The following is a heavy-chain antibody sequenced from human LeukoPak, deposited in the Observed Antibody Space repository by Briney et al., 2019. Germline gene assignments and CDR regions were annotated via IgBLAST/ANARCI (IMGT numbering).Heavy chain of an antibody. V-gene: IGHV3-30*04. J-gene: IGHJ4*02. D-gene: IGHD3-10*01. Sequence: GRSLRRSCAASGFTFSSYAMHWVRQAPGKGLEWVAVISYDGSNKYYADSVKVRFTISRDNSKNTLYLQMNSLRAEDTAVYYCARDLVRGVIGYFDYWGQGTLVTVSS. CDR3: ARDLVRGVIGYFDY. CDR2: ISYDGSNK. CDR1: GFTFSSYA.